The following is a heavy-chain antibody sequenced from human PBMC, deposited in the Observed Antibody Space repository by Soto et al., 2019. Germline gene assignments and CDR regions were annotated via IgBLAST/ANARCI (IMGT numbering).Heavy chain of an antibody. D-gene: IGHD4-17*01. Sequence: EVQLVESGGGLVQPGGSLRLSCAASGFTLSSYWMNWVRLAPGKGLGWVANIKQDGSKKNNVDSVKGRFTISRDNAKNSPYLQMSSQRAEDTAVYYWMTSVTTHDYWGQGTLVTVTS. J-gene: IGHJ4*02. CDR2: IKQDGSKK. CDR3: MTSVTTHDY. V-gene: IGHV3-7*01. CDR1: GFTLSSYW.